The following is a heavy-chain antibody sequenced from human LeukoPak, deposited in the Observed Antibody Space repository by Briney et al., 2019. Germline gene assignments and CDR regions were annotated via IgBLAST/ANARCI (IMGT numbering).Heavy chain of an antibody. D-gene: IGHD2-2*01. Sequence: PSETLSLTLTVPGDSISSSGYYWSWIRQPPGKGLEWIGYIYHSGTTHYNPSLKSRVSISVDRYENQFSLKLSSVTAADTAVYYCARDYCTTTSCSYSDYWGQGTLVTVSS. V-gene: IGHV4-30-2*01. CDR2: IYHSGTT. J-gene: IGHJ4*02. CDR1: GDSISSSGYY. CDR3: ARDYCTTTSCSYSDY.